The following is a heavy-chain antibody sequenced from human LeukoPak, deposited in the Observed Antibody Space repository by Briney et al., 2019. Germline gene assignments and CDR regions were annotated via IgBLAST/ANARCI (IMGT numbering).Heavy chain of an antibody. V-gene: IGHV3-21*01. CDR2: ISSSSSYI. D-gene: IGHD6-25*01. Sequence: GESLRLSCAASGFTFSSYSMNWVRQAPGKGLEWVSSISSSSSYIYYADSVKGRFTISRDNAKNSLYLQMNSLRAEDTAVYYCASFPGIAARAPPWGQGTLVTVSS. CDR1: GFTFSSYS. CDR3: ASFPGIAARAPP. J-gene: IGHJ5*02.